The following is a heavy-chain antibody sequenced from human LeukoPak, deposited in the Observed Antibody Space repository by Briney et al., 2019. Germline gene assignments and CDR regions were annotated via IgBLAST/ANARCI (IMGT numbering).Heavy chain of an antibody. CDR1: GGSISSGSYY. Sequence: SETLSLTCTVSGGSISSGSYYWSWIRQPAGKGLEWIGRIYTSGSTNYNPSLKSRVTISVDTSKNQFSLKLSSVTAADTAVYYCARVERDPSWYFDLWGRGTLVTVSS. J-gene: IGHJ2*01. D-gene: IGHD1-26*01. CDR2: IYTSGST. V-gene: IGHV4-61*02. CDR3: ARVERDPSWYFDL.